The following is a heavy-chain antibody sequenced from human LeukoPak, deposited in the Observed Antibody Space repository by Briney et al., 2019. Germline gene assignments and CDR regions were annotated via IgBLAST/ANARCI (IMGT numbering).Heavy chain of an antibody. CDR2: INPSGGST. CDR1: GYTFTSYF. CDR3: ARDQDWNYAFDI. D-gene: IGHD1-7*01. Sequence: ASVKVSCKSSGYTFTSYFIHWVRQAPGQGLEWMGIINPSGGSTSYAQKFQGRVTMTRDTSTSTVYMELSSLRSEDTAVYYCARDQDWNYAFDIWGQGTMVTVSS. V-gene: IGHV1-46*01. J-gene: IGHJ3*02.